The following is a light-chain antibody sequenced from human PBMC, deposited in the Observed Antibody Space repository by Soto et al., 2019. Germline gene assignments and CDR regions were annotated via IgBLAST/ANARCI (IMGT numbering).Light chain of an antibody. Sequence: IVMTQSPDSLSVSLVERATINCKSSQSVFYSSNNKNYLAWYQQKPGQPPKLLIYWASSRESGVPDRFSGSGSGTDFTLTISSLQAEDVAVYYCQQYYSSPPTFGQGTKVDIK. CDR2: WAS. J-gene: IGKJ1*01. CDR1: QSVFYSSNNKNY. CDR3: QQYYSSPPT. V-gene: IGKV4-1*01.